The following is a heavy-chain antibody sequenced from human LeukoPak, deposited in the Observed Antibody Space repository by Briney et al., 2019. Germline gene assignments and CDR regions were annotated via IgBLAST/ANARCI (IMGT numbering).Heavy chain of an antibody. Sequence: GGSLRLSCAASGFTFDDYAMHWVRLAPGKGLEGVSGISWNGGNIDYADSVKGRFTISRDNAKNSLYLQMSSLRAQDTALYYCVFEFKGQAGTTAFDYWGQGTLVTVSS. V-gene: IGHV3-9*01. D-gene: IGHD1-7*01. J-gene: IGHJ4*02. CDR2: ISWNGGNI. CDR3: VFEFKGQAGTTAFDY. CDR1: GFTFDDYA.